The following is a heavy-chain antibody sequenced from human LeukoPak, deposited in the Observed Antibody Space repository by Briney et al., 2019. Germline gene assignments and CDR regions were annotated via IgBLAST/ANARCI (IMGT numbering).Heavy chain of an antibody. V-gene: IGHV3-9*01. CDR2: ISWNSGSI. CDR1: GFTFDDYA. D-gene: IGHD1-26*01. J-gene: IGHJ4*02. Sequence: GGSLRLSCAASGFTFDDYAMHWVRQAPGKGLEWVSGISWNSGSIGYADSVKGRFTISRDNAKNSPYLQMNSLRAEDTALYYCAKARGSGSYYVGFDYWGQGTLVTVSS. CDR3: AKARGSGSYYVGFDY.